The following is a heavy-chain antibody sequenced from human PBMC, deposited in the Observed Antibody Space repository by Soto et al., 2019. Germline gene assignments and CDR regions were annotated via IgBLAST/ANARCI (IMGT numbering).Heavy chain of an antibody. V-gene: IGHV1-69*18. CDR1: GATFSGYA. D-gene: IGHD6-19*01. CDR3: VVMGNVAVSNPRSFDY. CDR2: IVPIFETL. J-gene: IGHJ4*02. Sequence: QVQLVQSGAEVKKPGSSVKDSCKASGATFSGYAINWVRQAPGQGLEWLGRIVPIFETLNYAERFQGRVAITADESTTTVYMELTNLTHEDTAVYYCVVMGNVAVSNPRSFDYWGQGTQVTVSS.